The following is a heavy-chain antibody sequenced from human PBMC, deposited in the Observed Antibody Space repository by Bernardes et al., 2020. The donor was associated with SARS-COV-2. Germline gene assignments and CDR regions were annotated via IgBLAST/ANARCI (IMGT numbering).Heavy chain of an antibody. CDR3: ARGGGYYYDY. V-gene: IGHV3-23*05. Sequence: GSLRLSCVASGFTFSSYTMRWVRQAPGKGLEWVSSVAKTGGATYYIDSVRGRFTISRDNSKDTLYLQMNSLRDEDTAVYYCARGGGYYYDYWGQGTVITVSS. CDR2: VAKTGGAT. D-gene: IGHD3-16*01. J-gene: IGHJ4*02. CDR1: GFTFSSYT.